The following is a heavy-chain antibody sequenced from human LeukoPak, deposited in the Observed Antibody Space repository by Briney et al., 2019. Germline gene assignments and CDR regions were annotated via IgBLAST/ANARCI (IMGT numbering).Heavy chain of an antibody. V-gene: IGHV3-48*03. Sequence: PGGSLRLSCAASGFTFSSYEMNWVRQAPGKGLEWVSYISSSGSTIYYADSVKGRFTISRDNAKNSLYLQMNSLRAEDTAVYYCARGAGIAVAGRVKLYYFDYWGQGTLVTVSS. CDR2: ISSSGSTI. CDR3: ARGAGIAVAGRVKLYYFDY. CDR1: GFTFSSYE. J-gene: IGHJ4*02. D-gene: IGHD6-19*01.